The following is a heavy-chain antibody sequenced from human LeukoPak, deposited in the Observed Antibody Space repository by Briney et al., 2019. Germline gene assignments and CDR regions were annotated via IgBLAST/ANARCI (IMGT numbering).Heavy chain of an antibody. CDR3: ARPRRRHGGKNYYYYGMDV. D-gene: IGHD4-23*01. CDR2: IIPIFGTA. CDR1: GGTFSSYA. J-gene: IGHJ6*02. Sequence: ASVKVSCKASGGTFSSYAISWVRQAPGQGLEWMGGIIPIFGTANYAQKFQGRVTITADESTSTAYMELSSLRSEDTAVYYCARPRRRHGGKNYYYYGMDVWGQGTTVTVSS. V-gene: IGHV1-69*13.